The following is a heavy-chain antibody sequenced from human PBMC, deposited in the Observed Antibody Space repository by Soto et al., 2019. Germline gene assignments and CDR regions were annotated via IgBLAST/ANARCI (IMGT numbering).Heavy chain of an antibody. CDR3: AKKVPGSNPLDS. D-gene: IGHD1-1*01. Sequence: GGSLRLSCAASGFTVSSNYMSWVRQAPGKGLEWVSVIYSAGGTYYADSVKGRFTVSRDNSKNTLYLQMNSLRAEDTAVYYCAKKVPGSNPLDSWGQGALVTVSS. J-gene: IGHJ4*02. CDR2: IYSAGGT. V-gene: IGHV3-53*01. CDR1: GFTVSSNY.